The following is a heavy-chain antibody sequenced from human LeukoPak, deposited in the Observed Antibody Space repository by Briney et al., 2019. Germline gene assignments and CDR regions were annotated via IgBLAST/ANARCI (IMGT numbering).Heavy chain of an antibody. CDR1: GFTVGRNY. D-gene: IGHD5-18*01. CDR3: ARGLTDMDTANY. J-gene: IGHJ4*02. CDR2: IYTGGST. Sequence: GGSLRLSCAVSGFTVGRNYMTWVRQAPGKGLEWVSVIYTGGSTFYADSVKGRFTISRDNSKNILYLQMSSLRAEDTAVYYCARGLTDMDTANYWGQGTLVTVSS. V-gene: IGHV3-53*01.